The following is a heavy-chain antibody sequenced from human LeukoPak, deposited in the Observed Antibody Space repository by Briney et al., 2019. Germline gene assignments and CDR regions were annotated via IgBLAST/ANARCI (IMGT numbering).Heavy chain of an antibody. CDR2: ISVYNGNT. CDR3: ARWGMTA. Sequence: ASVKVSCKASGYTFSSYGISWVRQAPGQGLEWMGWISVYNGNTNYAQKFQGRVTMTRNTSISTAYMELSSLRSEDTAVYYCARWGMTAWGQGTLVTVSS. D-gene: IGHD7-27*01. J-gene: IGHJ4*02. CDR1: GYTFSSYG. V-gene: IGHV1-18*01.